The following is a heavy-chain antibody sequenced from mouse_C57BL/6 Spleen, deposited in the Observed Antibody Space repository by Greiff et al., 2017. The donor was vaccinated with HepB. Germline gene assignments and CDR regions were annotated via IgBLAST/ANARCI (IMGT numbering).Heavy chain of an antibody. CDR3: ATGGSSGPWFAY. D-gene: IGHD1-1*01. CDR1: GYTFTSYW. V-gene: IGHV1-74*01. J-gene: IGHJ3*01. Sequence: QVHVKQPGAELVKPGASVKVSCKASGYTFTSYWMHWVKQRPGQGLEWIGRIHPSDSDTNYNQKFKGKATLTVDKSSSTAYMQLSSLTSEDSAVYYCATGGSSGPWFAYWGQGTLVTVSA. CDR2: IHPSDSDT.